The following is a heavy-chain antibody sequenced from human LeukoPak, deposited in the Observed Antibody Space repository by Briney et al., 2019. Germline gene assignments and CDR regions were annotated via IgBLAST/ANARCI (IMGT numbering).Heavy chain of an antibody. D-gene: IGHD3-22*01. CDR1: GGSLSSYY. Sequence: SETLSLTCTVSGGSLSSYYWSWIRQPPGKGLEWIGYIYYSGSTNYNPSLKSRVTISVDTSKNQFSLKLSSVTAADTAVYYCAREGAYYYDSSGGAFDIWGQGTMVTVSS. CDR3: AREGAYYYDSSGGAFDI. V-gene: IGHV4-59*01. CDR2: IYYSGST. J-gene: IGHJ3*02.